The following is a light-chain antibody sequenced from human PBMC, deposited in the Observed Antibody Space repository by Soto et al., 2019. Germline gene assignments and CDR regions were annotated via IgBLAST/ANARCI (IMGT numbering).Light chain of an antibody. CDR3: FSYTTSSTYV. V-gene: IGLV2-14*03. Sequence: QSVLTQPASVSGSPGQSITISCTGTSSDVGAYNYVSWYLQLPGKAPKLMIYDVSNRPSGVSNRFSGSKSGNTASLTISGLQAEDETDYYCFSYTTSSTYVFGTGTKVTVL. CDR2: DVS. CDR1: SSDVGAYNY. J-gene: IGLJ1*01.